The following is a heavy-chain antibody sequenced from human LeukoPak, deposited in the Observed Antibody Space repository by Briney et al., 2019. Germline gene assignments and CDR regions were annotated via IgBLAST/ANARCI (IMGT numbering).Heavy chain of an antibody. J-gene: IGHJ4*02. Sequence: SETLSLTCTVSGGSISSSSYYWGWIRQPPGKGLEWIGSIYYSGSTYYNPSLKSRVTISVDTSKNQFSLKLSSVTAADTAVYYCAREGDILTGYRVEGYFDYWGQGTLVTVSS. D-gene: IGHD3-9*01. CDR2: IYYSGST. CDR1: GGSISSSSYY. V-gene: IGHV4-39*07. CDR3: AREGDILTGYRVEGYFDY.